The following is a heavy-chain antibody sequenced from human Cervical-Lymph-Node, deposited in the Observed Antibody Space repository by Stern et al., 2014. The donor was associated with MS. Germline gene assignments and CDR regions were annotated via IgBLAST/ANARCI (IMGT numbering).Heavy chain of an antibody. J-gene: IGHJ4*02. Sequence: EDQLVESGGGLVQPGGSLRLSCTASGFTFMTYSMSWVRQAPGKGLEWISYISSGGSTIYYADSVKGRFTISRDNARYSLYLQVNSLRAEDTAVYYCARDSYGDYNFDYWGQGTLVTVSS. D-gene: IGHD4-17*01. V-gene: IGHV3-48*01. CDR1: GFTFMTYS. CDR3: ARDSYGDYNFDY. CDR2: ISSGGSTI.